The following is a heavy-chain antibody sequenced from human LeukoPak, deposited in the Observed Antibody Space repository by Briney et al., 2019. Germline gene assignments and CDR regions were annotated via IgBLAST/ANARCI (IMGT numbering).Heavy chain of an antibody. D-gene: IGHD6-13*01. CDR3: ARAQGSSSWYWFDP. Sequence: ASVKVSCKASGGTFGSYAISWLRQAPGQGLELMRGIIPIFGTANYAQKFQGRVTITTDESTSTAYMELSSLRSEDTAVYYCARAQGSSSWYWFDPWGQGTLVTVSS. CDR1: GGTFGSYA. V-gene: IGHV1-69*05. J-gene: IGHJ5*02. CDR2: IIPIFGTA.